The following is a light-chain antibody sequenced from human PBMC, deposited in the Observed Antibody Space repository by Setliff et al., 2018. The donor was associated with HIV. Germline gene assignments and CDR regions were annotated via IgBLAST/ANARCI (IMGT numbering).Light chain of an antibody. Sequence: QSALAQPASVSGSPGQSITISCTGTSSDIGRYNLVPWYQQYPGKAPKFMIYQATKRPSGVSNRFSGSKSGNTASLTISGFQAEDEADYYCCSNTGSNTYVFGSGTKVTVL. CDR1: SSDIGRYNL. CDR2: QAT. CDR3: CSNTGSNTYV. J-gene: IGLJ1*01. V-gene: IGLV2-23*01.